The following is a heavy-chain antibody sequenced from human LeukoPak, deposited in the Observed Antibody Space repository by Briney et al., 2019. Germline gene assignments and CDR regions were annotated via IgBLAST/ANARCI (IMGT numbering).Heavy chain of an antibody. CDR2: ISSSGDYV. CDR1: GFIFSTHS. Sequence: PGGSLRLSCATSGFIFSTHSMNWVRQAPGKGLEWFASISSSGDYVYHADSVKGRFTISRDNAKNALFLQLNSLRVEDTAVYYCARERRSAGSFDYWGRGTLVTVSS. CDR3: ARERRSAGSFDY. J-gene: IGHJ4*02. D-gene: IGHD3-10*01. V-gene: IGHV3-21*01.